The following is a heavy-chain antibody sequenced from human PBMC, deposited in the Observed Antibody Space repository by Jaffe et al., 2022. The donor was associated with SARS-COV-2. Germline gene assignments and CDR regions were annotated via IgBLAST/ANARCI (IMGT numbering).Heavy chain of an antibody. J-gene: IGHJ4*02. D-gene: IGHD3-10*01. CDR2: ISYDGSNK. V-gene: IGHV3-30*18. CDR1: GFTFSSYG. Sequence: QVQLVESGGGVVQPGRSLRLSCAASGFTFSSYGMHWVRQAPGKGLEWVAVISYDGSNKYFADSVRGRFNISRDNSKNTLYLQMNSLRAEDTAVYYCAKDRHAITMFDYWGQGTLVTVSS. CDR3: AKDRHAITMFDY.